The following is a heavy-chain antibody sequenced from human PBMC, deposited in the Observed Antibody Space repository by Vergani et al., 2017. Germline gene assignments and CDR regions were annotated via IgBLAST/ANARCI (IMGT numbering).Heavy chain of an antibody. J-gene: IGHJ5*02. CDR3: ARDGGGSYYDWFDP. D-gene: IGHD1-26*01. Sequence: EVQLVESGGGVVQPGGSLRLSCAASGFTFDDYAMHWVRQAPGKGLEWVSLISGDGGSTYYADSVKGRFTISRDNSKNTLYLQMNSLRAEDTAVYYCARDGGGSYYDWFDPWGQGTLVTVSS. CDR1: GFTFDDYA. CDR2: ISGDGGST. V-gene: IGHV3-43*02.